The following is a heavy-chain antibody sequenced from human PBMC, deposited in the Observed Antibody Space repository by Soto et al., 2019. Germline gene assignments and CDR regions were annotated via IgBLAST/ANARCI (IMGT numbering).Heavy chain of an antibody. J-gene: IGHJ6*02. CDR3: ARDNIVVVVAATGPYYYYYGMDV. CDR1: GFTFSSYA. CDR2: ISYDGSNK. Sequence: QTGGSLRLSCAASGFTFSSYAMHWVRQAPGKGLEWVAVISYDGSNKYYADSVKGRFTISRDNSKNTLYLQMNSLRAEDTAVYYCARDNIVVVVAATGPYYYYYGMDVWGQGXTVTVSS. D-gene: IGHD2-15*01. V-gene: IGHV3-30-3*01.